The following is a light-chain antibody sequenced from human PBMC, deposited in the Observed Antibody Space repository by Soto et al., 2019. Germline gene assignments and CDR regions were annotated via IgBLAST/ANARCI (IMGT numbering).Light chain of an antibody. Sequence: EIVLTQSPGTLSLSPGERATLSCRSSQSVSSNYLAWYQQKPDLPPRLLIYDVSGRATGIPDRFSGSGSGTDFTLTISRLEPEDFAVYYCQQYGSSPTFGQGTKVEIE. CDR3: QQYGSSPT. V-gene: IGKV3-20*01. J-gene: IGKJ1*01. CDR2: DVS. CDR1: QSVSSNY.